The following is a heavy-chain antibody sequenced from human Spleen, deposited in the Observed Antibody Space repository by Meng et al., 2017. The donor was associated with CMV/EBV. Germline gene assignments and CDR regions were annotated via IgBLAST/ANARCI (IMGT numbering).Heavy chain of an antibody. CDR3: ARDLRPGLSHFDY. D-gene: IGHD2-2*01. CDR1: GGTFSSYA. J-gene: IGHJ4*02. V-gene: IGHV1-69*12. Sequence: VQVVQVGGEVKKPGSSVKVSCKASGGTFSSYAISWVRQAPGQGLEWMGGIIPIFGTANYAQKFQGRVTITADESTSTAYMELRSLRSDDTAVYYCARDLRPGLSHFDYWGQGTLVTVSS. CDR2: IIPIFGTA.